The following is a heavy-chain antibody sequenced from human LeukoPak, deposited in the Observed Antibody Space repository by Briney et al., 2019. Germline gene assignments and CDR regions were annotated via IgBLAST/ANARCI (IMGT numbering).Heavy chain of an antibody. CDR3: AGGPTDTAMVGGGSYFDY. D-gene: IGHD5-18*01. J-gene: IGHJ4*02. V-gene: IGHV4-34*01. CDR1: GGSFSGYY. Sequence: PSETLSLTCAVYGGSFSGYYWSWIRQPPGKGLEWIGEINHSGSTNYNPSLKSRVTISVDTSKNQFSLKLNSVTAADTAVYYCAGGPTDTAMVGGGSYFDYWGQGTLVTVSS. CDR2: INHSGST.